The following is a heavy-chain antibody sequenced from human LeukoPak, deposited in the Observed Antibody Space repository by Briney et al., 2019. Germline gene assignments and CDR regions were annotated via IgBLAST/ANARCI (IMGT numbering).Heavy chain of an antibody. D-gene: IGHD6-6*01. CDR3: AREGPYSDSSRSRFDY. J-gene: IGHJ4*02. CDR2: INPSGGST. CDR1: GYTFTNYY. Sequence: GASVKVSCKASGYTFTNYYIHWVRQAPGQGLDWTGIINPSGGSTSYAQKFQGRVTMTRDTSTSTVYMELSSLRSEDTAVYYCAREGPYSDSSRSRFDYWGQGNLVTVSS. V-gene: IGHV1-46*01.